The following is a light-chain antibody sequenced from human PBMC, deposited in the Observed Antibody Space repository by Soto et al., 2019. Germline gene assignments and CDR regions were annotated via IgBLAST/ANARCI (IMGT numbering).Light chain of an antibody. CDR1: QSVRSSY. Sequence: EIVLTQXPGTLSLSPGERATLSCRASQSVRSSYLAWYQQKLGQAPRLLIYGVSNRATGIPDRFSGSGSGTDFTLTISRLESEDVAVYYCQQYGTSPRTFGQGTKVEIK. J-gene: IGKJ1*01. CDR3: QQYGTSPRT. V-gene: IGKV3-20*01. CDR2: GVS.